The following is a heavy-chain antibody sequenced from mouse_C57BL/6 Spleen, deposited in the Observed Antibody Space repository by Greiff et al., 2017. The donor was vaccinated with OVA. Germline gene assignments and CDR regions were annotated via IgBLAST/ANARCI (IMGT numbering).Heavy chain of an antibody. CDR1: GFTFSSYA. J-gene: IGHJ1*03. V-gene: IGHV5-4*03. D-gene: IGHD2-12*01. Sequence: EVKLMESGGGLVKPGGSLKLSCAASGFTFSSYAMSWVRQTPEKRLEWVATISDGGSYTYYPDNVKGRFTISRDNAKNNLYLQMSHLKSEDTAMYYCARVTTGSYWYFDVWGTGTTVTVSS. CDR2: ISDGGSYT. CDR3: ARVTTGSYWYFDV.